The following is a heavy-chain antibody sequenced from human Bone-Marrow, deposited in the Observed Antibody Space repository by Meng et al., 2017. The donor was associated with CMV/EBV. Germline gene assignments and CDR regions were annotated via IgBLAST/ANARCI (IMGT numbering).Heavy chain of an antibody. J-gene: IGHJ6*02. Sequence: GESLKISCAASGFTFSSYAMSWVRQAPGKGLEWVSVIYSGGSTYYADSVKGRFTISRDNSKNTLYLQMNSLRAEDTAVYYCARGESGYPLYYYYGMDVWGQGTTVTFAS. CDR1: GFTFSSYA. CDR2: IYSGGST. CDR3: ARGESGYPLYYYYGMDV. V-gene: IGHV3-53*01. D-gene: IGHD3-22*01.